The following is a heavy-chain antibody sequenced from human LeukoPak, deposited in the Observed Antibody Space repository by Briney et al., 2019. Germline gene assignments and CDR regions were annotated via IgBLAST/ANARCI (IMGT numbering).Heavy chain of an antibody. CDR1: GFTFSSYG. D-gene: IGHD5-12*01. J-gene: IGHJ4*02. CDR2: IDGSGGST. V-gene: IGHV3-23*01. CDR3: AKDRRLPWDYFDS. Sequence: PGGSLRLSCAASGFTFSSYGMHWVRQAPGRGLEWVSAIDGSGGSTYYADSVKGRFTISRDNSKNTLYLQMNSLRAEDTAIYYCAKDRRLPWDYFDSWGQGTLVTVSS.